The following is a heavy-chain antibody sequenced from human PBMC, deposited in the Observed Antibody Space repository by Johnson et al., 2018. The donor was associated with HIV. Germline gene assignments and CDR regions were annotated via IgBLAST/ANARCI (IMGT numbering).Heavy chain of an antibody. CDR1: GFTFSSYD. V-gene: IGHV3-13*01. CDR3: ATGNYYGSGSYAGYSAAFDI. J-gene: IGHJ3*02. CDR2: IGSAGDT. Sequence: VQLVESGGGLVQPGGSLRLSCAASGFTFSSYDMHWVRQATGKGLEWVSAIGSAGDTYYPGSVTGRFNISRENAKNTLYLQMNSLRAGDTAVYYCATGNYYGSGSYAGYSAAFDIWGQGTMVTVSS. D-gene: IGHD3-10*01.